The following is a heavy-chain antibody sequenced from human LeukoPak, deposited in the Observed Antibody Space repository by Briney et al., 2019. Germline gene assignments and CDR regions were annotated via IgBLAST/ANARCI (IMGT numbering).Heavy chain of an antibody. J-gene: IGHJ4*02. Sequence: GGSLRLSCAASGFTFSSYGMHWVRQAPGKGLEWVAFIRYDGSNKYYADSVKGRFTISRDNSKNTLYLQMDSLRAEDTAVYYCAKDRYDFWSGYPEYYFDYWGQGTLVTVSS. D-gene: IGHD3-3*01. CDR1: GFTFSSYG. V-gene: IGHV3-30*02. CDR2: IRYDGSNK. CDR3: AKDRYDFWSGYPEYYFDY.